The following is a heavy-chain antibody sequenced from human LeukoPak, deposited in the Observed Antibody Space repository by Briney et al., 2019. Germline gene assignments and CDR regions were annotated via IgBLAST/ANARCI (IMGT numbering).Heavy chain of an antibody. J-gene: IGHJ4*02. CDR3: ARGLAGRAYGSGSYYNFGY. CDR1: GYTFPSYG. Sequence: GASVMVSCKASGYTFPSYGINWVRQATGQGLEWMGWMNPNSGNTGYAQKFQGRVTMTRNTSISTAYMELSSLRSEDTAVYYCARGLAGRAYGSGSYYNFGYWGQGTLVTVSS. D-gene: IGHD3-10*01. V-gene: IGHV1-8*02. CDR2: MNPNSGNT.